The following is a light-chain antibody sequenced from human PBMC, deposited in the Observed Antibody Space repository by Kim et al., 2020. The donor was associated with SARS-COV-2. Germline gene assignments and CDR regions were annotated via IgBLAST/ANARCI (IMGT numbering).Light chain of an antibody. V-gene: IGLV1-44*01. CDR3: AAWDDSRWV. J-gene: IGLJ3*02. Sequence: PGQRVTISFSGSSSNIGSNTLNWYQQLPGTAPKLLIYSNKQRPSGVPYRFSGSKSGTSASLAIIGLQSEDEADYYCAAWDDSRWVFGGGTKLTVL. CDR2: SNK. CDR1: SSNIGSNT.